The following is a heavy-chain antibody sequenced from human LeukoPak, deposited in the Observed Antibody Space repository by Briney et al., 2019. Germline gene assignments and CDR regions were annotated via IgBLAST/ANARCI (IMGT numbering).Heavy chain of an antibody. CDR3: AREAGTVVIGRFDP. J-gene: IGHJ5*02. CDR2: IQYDGIDI. V-gene: IGHV3-30*02. D-gene: IGHD2-15*01. CDR1: GIPFSGSG. Sequence: GGSLRLSCAASGIPFSGSGMHWVRQPPGRGLEWVAFIQYDGIDIKYADSVKGRFSISRDNSKNTLYLQMNSLTTEDTAVYYWAREAGTVVIGRFDPRGQGTLVNVSS.